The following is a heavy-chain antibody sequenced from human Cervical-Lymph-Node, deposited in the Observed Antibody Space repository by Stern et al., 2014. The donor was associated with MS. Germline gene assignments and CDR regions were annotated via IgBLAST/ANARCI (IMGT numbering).Heavy chain of an antibody. CDR2: ISYDGSNK. CDR3: ASGTTVTTTWFDP. CDR1: RFTLSSYS. J-gene: IGHJ5*02. Sequence: VQLVQSGGGVDQPGRALRLSCQASRFTLSSYSMPWVLQAPGKGLECVAVISYDGSNKYCADSVKGRFTISRDNSKNTLYLQMNSLRAEDTAVYYCASGTTVTTTWFDPWGQGTLVTVSS. V-gene: IGHV3-30*01. D-gene: IGHD4-17*01.